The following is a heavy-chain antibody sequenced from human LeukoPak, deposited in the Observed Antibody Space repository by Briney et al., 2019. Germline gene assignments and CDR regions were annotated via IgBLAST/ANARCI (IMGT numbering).Heavy chain of an antibody. CDR3: TTCHTAYFYFDL. J-gene: IGHJ2*01. Sequence: SETLSLTCTVSDGSISSSSYYWGWIRQPPGKGLEWIGSIHYSGSAYYNPSLKSRVTISVDTSKNQFSLRLSSVAAADTAVYYCTTCHTAYFYFDLWGRGALVTVSS. CDR1: DGSISSSSYY. D-gene: IGHD1-14*01. CDR2: IHYSGSA. V-gene: IGHV4-39*01.